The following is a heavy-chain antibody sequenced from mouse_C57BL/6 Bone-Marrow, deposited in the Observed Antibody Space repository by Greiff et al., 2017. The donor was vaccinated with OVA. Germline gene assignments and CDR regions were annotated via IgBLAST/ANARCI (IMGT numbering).Heavy chain of an antibody. J-gene: IGHJ3*01. CDR1: GFNIKDDY. V-gene: IGHV14-4*01. D-gene: IGHD2-1*01. CDR3: TTFGNYEGAWFAY. Sequence: VQLQQSGAELVRPGASVKLSCTASGFNIKDDYMHWVKQRPEQGLEWIGWIDPENGDTEYASKFQGKATITADTSSNTAYLQLSSLTSEDTAVYYCTTFGNYEGAWFAYWGQGTLVTVSA. CDR2: IDPENGDT.